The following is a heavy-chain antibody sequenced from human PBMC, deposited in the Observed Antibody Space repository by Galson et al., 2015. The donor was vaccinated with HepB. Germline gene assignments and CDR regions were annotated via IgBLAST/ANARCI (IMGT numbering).Heavy chain of an antibody. CDR1: GFTFSSYG. V-gene: IGHV3-30*03. D-gene: IGHD2-8*02. J-gene: IGHJ4*02. CDR2: ISYDGSNK. Sequence: SLRLSCAASGFTFSSYGMHWVRQAPGKGLEWVAVISYDGSNKYYADSVKGRFTISRDNSKNTLYLQMNSLRAEDTAVYYCARDPAVVYAYLDYWGQGTLVTVSS. CDR3: ARDPAVVYAYLDY.